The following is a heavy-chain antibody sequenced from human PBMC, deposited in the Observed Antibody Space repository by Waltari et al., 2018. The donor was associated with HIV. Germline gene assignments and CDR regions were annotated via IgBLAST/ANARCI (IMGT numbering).Heavy chain of an antibody. V-gene: IGHV3-11*01. Sequence: QVQLVESGGGLVNPGGCPRISCAASGFTFSDHYMSLIRQAPGKGLEWVSYISDSGNIIYYAGSVRGRFTISRDNAKNSLYLQMNSLRAEDTAVYYCARLPYSYYYDTSGTPPWGQGTLVTVSS. CDR2: ISDSGNII. CDR3: ARLPYSYYYDTSGTPP. D-gene: IGHD3-22*01. J-gene: IGHJ5*02. CDR1: GFTFSDHY.